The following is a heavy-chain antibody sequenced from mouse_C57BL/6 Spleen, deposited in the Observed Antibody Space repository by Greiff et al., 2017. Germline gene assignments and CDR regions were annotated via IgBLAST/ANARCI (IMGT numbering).Heavy chain of an antibody. J-gene: IGHJ3*01. CDR1: GFTFSDYY. CDR2: INYDGSST. V-gene: IGHV5-16*01. CDR3: ARDQEGTGFAY. D-gene: IGHD3-2*02. Sequence: EVHLVESEGGLVQPGSSMKLSCTASGFTFSDYYMAWVRQVPEKGLEWVANINYDGSSTYYLDSLKSRFIISRDNAKNILYLQMSSLKSEDTATYYCARDQEGTGFAYWGQGTLVTVSA.